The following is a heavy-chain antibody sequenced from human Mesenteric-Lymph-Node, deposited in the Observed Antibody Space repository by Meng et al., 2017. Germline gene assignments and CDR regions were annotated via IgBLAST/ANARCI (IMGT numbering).Heavy chain of an antibody. V-gene: IGHV1-69*06. CDR1: GGTFSSYA. CDR2: IIPIFGTA. Sequence: SVKVSCKASGGTFSSYAISWVRQAPGQGLEWMGGIIPIFGTANYAQKFQGRVTITADKSTSTAYMELSSLRSEDTAVYYCARGAVRGVNYYYGMDVWGQGTMVTVSS. CDR3: ARGAVRGVNYYYGMDV. J-gene: IGHJ6*02. D-gene: IGHD3-10*01.